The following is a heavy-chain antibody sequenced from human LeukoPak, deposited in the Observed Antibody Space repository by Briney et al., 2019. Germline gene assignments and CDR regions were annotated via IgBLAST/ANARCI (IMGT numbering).Heavy chain of an antibody. J-gene: IGHJ3*01. D-gene: IGHD4-17*01. Sequence: PSDTLSLTCAVSGYSISNDYYWGWIRQPPGRGLEWIGHIYHSGSGYYNPSLKSRVAMSVDTSKNQFSLKLSSVTAVDTAVYHCTRKATTGPTKAAFDVWGQGTMVTVSS. V-gene: IGHV4-28*01. CDR1: GYSISNDYY. CDR2: IYHSGSG. CDR3: TRKATTGPTKAAFDV.